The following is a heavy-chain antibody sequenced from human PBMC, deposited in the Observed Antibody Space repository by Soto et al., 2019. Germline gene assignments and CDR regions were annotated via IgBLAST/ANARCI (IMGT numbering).Heavy chain of an antibody. Sequence: ASVKVSCKASGGTFSSYAISWVLQAPGQGLEWMGGIIPIFGTANYAQKFQGRVTITADKSTSTAYMELSSLRSEDTAVSYCARSHITMIVVVQPQGYYGMDVWGQGTTVTVSS. D-gene: IGHD3-22*01. J-gene: IGHJ6*02. CDR3: ARSHITMIVVVQPQGYYGMDV. CDR1: GGTFSSYA. CDR2: IIPIFGTA. V-gene: IGHV1-69*06.